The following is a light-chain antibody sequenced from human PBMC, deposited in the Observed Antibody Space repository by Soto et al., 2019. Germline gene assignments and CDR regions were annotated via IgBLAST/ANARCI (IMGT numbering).Light chain of an antibody. CDR1: SSDVGSYNL. J-gene: IGLJ1*01. V-gene: IGLV2-23*02. Sequence: ALTQAASVSGSPGQSITISCTGTSSDVGSYNLVSWYQQHPGKAPKLMIYEVSKRPSGLSNRFSGSKSGNTASLTISGLQAEDEDDYYCCSYAGSRTPLIFGTGTKLTVL. CDR2: EVS. CDR3: CSYAGSRTPLI.